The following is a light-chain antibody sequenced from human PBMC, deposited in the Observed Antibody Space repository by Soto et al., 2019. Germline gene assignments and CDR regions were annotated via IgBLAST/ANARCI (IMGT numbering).Light chain of an antibody. CDR1: QSITNSY. V-gene: IGKV3-20*01. J-gene: IGKJ1*01. CDR3: QQYGSAPWT. CDR2: GAS. Sequence: EIVLTQSPGTLSLSPGERATLSCRASQSITNSYLAWYQQKPGQAPRLLIYGASSRATGIPDRFSGSGSGTDSNLTISGLEPEDFAVYYCQQYGSAPWTFGQGTKVEIK.